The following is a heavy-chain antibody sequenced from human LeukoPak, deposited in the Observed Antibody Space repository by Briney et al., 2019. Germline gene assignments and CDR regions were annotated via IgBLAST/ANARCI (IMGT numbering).Heavy chain of an antibody. D-gene: IGHD6-19*01. V-gene: IGHV1-18*01. CDR1: GYTLNSFG. Sequence: ASVRLSCKTSGYTLNSFGITWLRQPPVQGLEWLWVISAYKDFTSHAQKFQDRIIMTTDTSTTTAYMELTNLKSDDTAVDYCAREAVSFVAVAKDGYFDFWGQGTLVTVSS. CDR3: AREAVSFVAVAKDGYFDF. CDR2: ISAYKDFT. J-gene: IGHJ4*02.